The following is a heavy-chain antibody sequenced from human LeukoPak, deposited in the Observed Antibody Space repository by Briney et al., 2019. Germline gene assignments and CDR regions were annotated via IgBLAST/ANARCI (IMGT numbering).Heavy chain of an antibody. J-gene: IGHJ4*02. V-gene: IGHV3-20*04. D-gene: IGHD3-22*01. CDR3: ARAALPDYDSSGYPN. CDR2: INWNGGST. CDR1: GFTFDDYG. Sequence: GGSLRLSCAASGFTFDDYGMSWVRQAPGEGLEWVSGINWNGGSTGYADSVKGRFTISRDNAKNSLYLQMNSLRAEDTALYYCARAALPDYDSSGYPNWGQGTLVTVSS.